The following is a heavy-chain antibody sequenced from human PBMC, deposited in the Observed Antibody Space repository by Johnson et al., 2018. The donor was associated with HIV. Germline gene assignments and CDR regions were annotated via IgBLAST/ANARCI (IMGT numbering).Heavy chain of an antibody. CDR3: AREGGDSYSPSAVDI. V-gene: IGHV3-23*04. D-gene: IGHD5-24*01. CDR2: ISGSDHST. J-gene: IGHJ3*02. Sequence: VRLVESGGGLVQPGGSLRLSCGASAFTFSSNDMKWVRQAPGKGLEWVSPISGSDHSTYYADSVRGRFTISRDNSKNTLYLQMNSLRAEDTAVYYCAREGGDSYSPSAVDIWGQGTMVTAS. CDR1: AFTFSSND.